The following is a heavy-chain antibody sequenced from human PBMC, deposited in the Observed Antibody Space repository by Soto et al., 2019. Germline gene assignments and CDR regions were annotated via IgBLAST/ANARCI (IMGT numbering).Heavy chain of an antibody. D-gene: IGHD4-4*01. J-gene: IGHJ6*02. CDR1: GYTFTGYY. V-gene: IGHV1-2*04. CDR3: AMSWTSVDYSNSAYGMDV. Sequence: ASVKVSCKASGYTFTGYYMHWVRQAPGQGLEWMGWINPNSGGTNYAQKFQGWVTMTRDTSISTAYMELSRLRSDDTAVYYCAMSWTSVDYSNSAYGMDVWGQGTTVTVSS. CDR2: INPNSGGT.